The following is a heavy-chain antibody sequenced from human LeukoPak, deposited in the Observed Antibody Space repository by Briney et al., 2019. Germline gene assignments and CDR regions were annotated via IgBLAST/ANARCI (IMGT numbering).Heavy chain of an antibody. CDR2: INHSGST. CDR3: ARATSSYFYYMDV. J-gene: IGHJ6*03. Sequence: PSETLSLTCTVSGGSISSSSYYWSWIRQPPGKGLEWIGEINHSGSTNYNPSLKSRVTISVDTSKNQFSLKLSSVTAADTAVYYCARATSSYFYYMDVWGKGTTVTISS. V-gene: IGHV4-39*07. CDR1: GGSISSSSYY. D-gene: IGHD5-12*01.